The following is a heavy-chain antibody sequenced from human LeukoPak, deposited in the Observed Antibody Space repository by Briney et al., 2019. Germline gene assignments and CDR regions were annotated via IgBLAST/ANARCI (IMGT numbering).Heavy chain of an antibody. CDR3: ARVLYSYAYVDV. D-gene: IGHD5-18*01. CDR1: GGSISSYY. J-gene: IGHJ6*04. Sequence: PSETLSLTCTVSGGSISSYYWSWTRQPPEKGLEWIGYNQYSGSTNYKPSLKSRVTISINTSKNQFSLKLSSMTAAYTAVYYCARVLYSYAYVDVWGKGTTVTVPS. V-gene: IGHV4-59*01. CDR2: NQYSGST.